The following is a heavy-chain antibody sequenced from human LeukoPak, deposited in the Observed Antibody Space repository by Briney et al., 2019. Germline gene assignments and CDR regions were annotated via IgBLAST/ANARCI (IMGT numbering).Heavy chain of an antibody. CDR1: GFTFNNAW. Sequence: GGSLRLSCAASGFTFNNAWMSWVRQAPGKGLEWVGRIKSKTDGGATDYAAPVKGRFTISRDDSKNTLYLQMNSLKTEDTAVYYCTVQIRAQLDPWGQGTLVTVSS. D-gene: IGHD1-1*01. CDR3: TVQIRAQLDP. CDR2: IKSKTDGGAT. J-gene: IGHJ5*02. V-gene: IGHV3-15*01.